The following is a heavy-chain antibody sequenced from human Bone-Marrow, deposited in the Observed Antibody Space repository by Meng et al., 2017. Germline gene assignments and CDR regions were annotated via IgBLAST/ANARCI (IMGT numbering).Heavy chain of an antibody. CDR3: AHSPYFGGDCYSGSFDY. D-gene: IGHD2-21*02. J-gene: IGHJ4*02. V-gene: IGHV2-5*02. Sequence: SGPTLVKPTQTLTLTCTFSGFSLSTSGVGVGWIRQPPGKALEWLALIYWDDDKRYSPSLKSRLTITKDTSKNQVVLTMNNMDPVDKATYYCAHSPYFGGDCYSGSFDYWGQGTLVTVSS. CDR1: GFSLSTSGVG. CDR2: IYWDDDK.